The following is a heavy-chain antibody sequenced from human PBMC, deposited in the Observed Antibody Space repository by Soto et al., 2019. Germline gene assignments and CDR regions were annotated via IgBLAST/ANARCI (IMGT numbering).Heavy chain of an antibody. CDR2: ISSSGNTI. CDR3: ARRLGFSGVGPSTSNWFDP. V-gene: IGHV3-11*01. J-gene: IGHJ5*02. D-gene: IGHD1-26*01. CDR1: GFTFTDYY. Sequence: QVQLVESGGGLVKPGGSLRLSCAASGFTFTDYYMSWMRQAPGKGLEWLSYISSSGNTIFYATSVKGRFTISRDNAKNSLSLQMNSLTAEDTAVYYCARRLGFSGVGPSTSNWFDPWGQGTQVTVSS.